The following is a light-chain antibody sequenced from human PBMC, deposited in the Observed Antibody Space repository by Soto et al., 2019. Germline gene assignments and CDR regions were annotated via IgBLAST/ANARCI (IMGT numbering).Light chain of an antibody. CDR1: QSVSSSY. Sequence: EIVLTQSPGTLSLSPGERATLSCRASQSVSSSYLAWYQQKPGQAPRLLIYDASNRATGIPARFSGSGSGTDFTLTISSLEPEDFAVYHCQQRTNWPPSFGGGTKVDIK. V-gene: IGKV3D-20*02. CDR2: DAS. J-gene: IGKJ4*01. CDR3: QQRTNWPPS.